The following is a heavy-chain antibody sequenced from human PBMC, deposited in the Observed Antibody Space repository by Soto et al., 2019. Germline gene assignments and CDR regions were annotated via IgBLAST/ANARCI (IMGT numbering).Heavy chain of an antibody. CDR3: ARGGFNYAS. D-gene: IGHD5-18*01. CDR1: GFTFSSSY. J-gene: IGHJ5*02. Sequence: QVQLLQSGGGLVKPGGSLRLSCAASGFTFSSSYMSWIRQAPGKGLEWVSYISSSGVSMYYADSVKGRFTISRDNANNSLYLQLNSLRAEDTAVYYCARGGFNYASWGQGTLVTVSP. CDR2: ISSSGVSM. V-gene: IGHV3-11*01.